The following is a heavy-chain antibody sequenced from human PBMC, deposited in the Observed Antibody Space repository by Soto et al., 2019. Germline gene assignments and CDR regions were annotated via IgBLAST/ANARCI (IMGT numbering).Heavy chain of an antibody. D-gene: IGHD6-13*01. V-gene: IGHV1-18*01. Sequence: ASVKVSCKASGYTFTSYGISWVRRAPGQGLEWMGWISAYNGNTNYAQKLQGRVTMTTDTSTSTAYMELRSLRSDDTAVYYCARVKPPYVQQLVRLNWFDPWGQGTLVTVSS. CDR2: ISAYNGNT. CDR1: GYTFTSYG. J-gene: IGHJ5*02. CDR3: ARVKPPYVQQLVRLNWFDP.